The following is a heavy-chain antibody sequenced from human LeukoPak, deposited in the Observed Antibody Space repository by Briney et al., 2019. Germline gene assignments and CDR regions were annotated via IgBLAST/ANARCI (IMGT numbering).Heavy chain of an antibody. Sequence: QSGGSLRLSCAASGFTFSSYWMSWVRQAPGKGLEWVANIKQDGSEKYYVDSVKGRFTISRDNAKNSLYLQMNSLRAEDTAVYYCARLDLTFGGVIVISTFDYWGQGTLVTVSS. CDR2: IKQDGSEK. CDR3: ARLDLTFGGVIVISTFDY. J-gene: IGHJ4*02. CDR1: GFTFSSYW. D-gene: IGHD3-16*02. V-gene: IGHV3-7*01.